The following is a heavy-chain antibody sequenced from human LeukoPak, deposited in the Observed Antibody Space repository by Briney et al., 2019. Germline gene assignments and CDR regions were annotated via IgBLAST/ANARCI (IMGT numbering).Heavy chain of an antibody. CDR2: INPWVGST. J-gene: IGHJ6*02. CDR1: GYTFTSYY. CDR3: ARVSVTTRDYYNMDV. Sequence: GASVTVSCKASGYTFTSYYMHWVRQAPGQGLEWLGIINPWVGSTSYAQKFQGRVTMTRDTSTSPVYMALSSLRSDDTAVYYCARVSVTTRDYYNMDVWGQGTTVTVSS. D-gene: IGHD4-17*01. V-gene: IGHV1-46*01.